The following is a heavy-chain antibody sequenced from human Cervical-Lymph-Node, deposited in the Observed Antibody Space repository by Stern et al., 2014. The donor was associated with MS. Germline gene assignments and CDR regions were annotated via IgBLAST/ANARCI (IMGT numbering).Heavy chain of an antibody. Sequence: QVQLVQSGAEVKKPGASVKVSCKVSGYTLSELSMHWVRQDPGKGLEWMGGFDPEDGETIYAREFQGRVTMTEDTSTDTAYMELSSLTSEDTAVYYCTRGGPTYFSNFFDYWGRGTLVTVSS. D-gene: IGHD2/OR15-2a*01. CDR1: GYTLSELS. J-gene: IGHJ4*02. CDR3: TRGGPTYFSNFFDY. CDR2: FDPEDGET. V-gene: IGHV1-24*01.